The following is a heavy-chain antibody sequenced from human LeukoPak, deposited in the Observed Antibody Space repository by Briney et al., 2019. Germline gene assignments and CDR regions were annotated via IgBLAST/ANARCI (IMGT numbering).Heavy chain of an antibody. V-gene: IGHV3-53*01. J-gene: IGHJ4*02. CDR1: GFTVSSNY. CDR3: ARGATGTMPFDY. D-gene: IGHD1-7*01. CDR2: IYSGGST. Sequence: GGSLRLSCAASGFTVSSNYMSWVRQAPRKGLEWVSVIYSGGSTYYADSVKGRFTISRDNSQNTLYLQMNSLRAEDTAVYYCARGATGTMPFDYWGQGTLVTVSS.